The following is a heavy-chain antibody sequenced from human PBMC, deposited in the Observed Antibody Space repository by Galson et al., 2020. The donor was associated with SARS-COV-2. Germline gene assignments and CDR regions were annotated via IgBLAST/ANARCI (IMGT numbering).Heavy chain of an antibody. CDR2: MIPMFGLP. CDR3: ARERDDYNDVLTETFDAFDV. J-gene: IGHJ3*01. V-gene: IGHV1-69*13. D-gene: IGHD3-9*01. Sequence: SVKVSCKASGGTFSSYTVSWVRQAPGQGLEWMGGMIPMFGLPNYAQKFQGRVTLTADESTSTVYMELSSLRSDDTAVYYCARERDDYNDVLTETFDAFDVWGQGTMVTVSS. CDR1: GGTFSSYT.